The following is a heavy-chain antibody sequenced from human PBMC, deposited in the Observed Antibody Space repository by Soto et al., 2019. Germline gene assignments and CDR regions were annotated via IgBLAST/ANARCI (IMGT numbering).Heavy chain of an antibody. V-gene: IGHV3-13*01. D-gene: IGHD3-9*01. CDR3: ARVSRRNYDILTGSIPGYYYYYMDV. J-gene: IGHJ6*03. Sequence: GGSLRLSCAAYGFTFISNDMHWVRQATGKGLKKVTAIGTASETYYPGSKKGRFTISRDNVKNSLFLQMISLRAGDTAVYYCARVSRRNYDILTGSIPGYYYYYMDVWGKGT. CDR1: GFTFISND. CDR2: IGTASET.